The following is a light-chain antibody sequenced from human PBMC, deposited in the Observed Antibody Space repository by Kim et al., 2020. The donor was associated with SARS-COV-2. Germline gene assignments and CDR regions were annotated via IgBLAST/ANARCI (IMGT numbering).Light chain of an antibody. CDR1: QRISNNY. V-gene: IGKV3-20*01. CDR3: QYYDGSFT. CDR2: ATS. J-gene: IGKJ4*01. Sequence: WSPGETVTLSCRASQRISNNYLVWYQQRPGQAPRLLIYATSRRDSGIPARFSGGGSGTDFTLTISGLQSEDFAVYYCQYYDGSFTFGGGTKVDIK.